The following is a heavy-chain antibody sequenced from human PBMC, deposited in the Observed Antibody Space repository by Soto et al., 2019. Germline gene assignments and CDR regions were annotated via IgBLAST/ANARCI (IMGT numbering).Heavy chain of an antibody. CDR3: ARLPNLYSPYFDF. V-gene: IGHV5-51*01. CDR2: LFPGDSDT. CDR1: GYSFSNYW. D-gene: IGHD1-26*01. J-gene: IGHJ4*01. Sequence: GESLKISCQTSGYSFSNYWIGWVRPLPGKGLEWMGILFPGDSDTKYSPSFQGHVTISVDKSITTAYLLFTSLKASDTAIYFCARLPNLYSPYFDFWGHGTLVTV.